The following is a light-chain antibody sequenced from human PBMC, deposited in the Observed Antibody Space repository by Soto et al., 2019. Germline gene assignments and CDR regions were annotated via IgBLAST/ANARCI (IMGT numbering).Light chain of an antibody. CDR1: QSVSAN. J-gene: IGKJ4*01. CDR2: NPA. CDR3: QQYDDWPLT. V-gene: IGKV3-15*01. Sequence: VMTQSPATLSVSPGETATLSCRASQSVSANLAWYQQRPGQAPKLLLYNPATRATGIPARFSGSGSGTDFTLTISSLQSEDFAIYYCQQYDDWPLTFGGGTRVEVK.